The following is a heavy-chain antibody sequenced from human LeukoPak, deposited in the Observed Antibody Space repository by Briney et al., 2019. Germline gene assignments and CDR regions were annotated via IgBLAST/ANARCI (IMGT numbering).Heavy chain of an antibody. CDR3: ARLKYNSGGAFDI. D-gene: IGHD1-1*01. Sequence: PSETLSLTCAVSGHSISSGYYWGWIRQPPGKGLEWIGNIYHSGSTYYNPSLKSRVTISVDMSKNQFSLKLSSVTAANTAVYYCARLKYNSGGAFDIWGQGTMVTVSS. J-gene: IGHJ3*02. CDR2: IYHSGST. CDR1: GHSISSGYY. V-gene: IGHV4-38-2*01.